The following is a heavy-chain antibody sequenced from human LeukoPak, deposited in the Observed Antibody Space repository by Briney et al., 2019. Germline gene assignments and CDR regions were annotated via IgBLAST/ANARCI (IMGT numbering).Heavy chain of an antibody. V-gene: IGHV3-23*01. CDR1: GFNFSTYA. CDR2: ITGGGGTT. J-gene: IGHJ4*02. CDR3: ARASGTNGYYQLPIDY. Sequence: GGSLRLSCAVSGFNFSTYAMTWVRQVPGKGLEWVSSITGGGGTTDYAASVKGRFTISRDNSKNTLYLQMNSLRADDRAIYYCARASGTNGYYQLPIDYWGQGTLVTVSS. D-gene: IGHD3-3*01.